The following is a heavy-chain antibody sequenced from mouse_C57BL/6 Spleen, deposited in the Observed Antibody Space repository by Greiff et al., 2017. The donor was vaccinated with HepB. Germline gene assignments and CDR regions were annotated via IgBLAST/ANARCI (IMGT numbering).Heavy chain of an antibody. V-gene: IGHV5-6*01. CDR3: ARQGVRPFGH. CDR1: GFTFSSYG. Sequence: EVQVVQSGGDLVKPGGSLKLSCAASGFTFSSYGMSWVRQTPDKRLEWVATISSGGSYTYYPDSVKGRFTFSRDNAKNTLYLQMSSLKSEDTAMYYCARQGVRPFGHWGQGTLAIVSA. D-gene: IGHD2-14*01. J-gene: IGHJ3*01. CDR2: ISSGGSYT.